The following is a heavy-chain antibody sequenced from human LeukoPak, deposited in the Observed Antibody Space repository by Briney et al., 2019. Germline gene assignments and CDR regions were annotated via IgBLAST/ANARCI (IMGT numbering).Heavy chain of an antibody. CDR1: GFTFSSYA. CDR3: ARLGQRWLQPNWFDP. Sequence: GSLRLSCAASGFTFSSYAMSWIRQPPGKGLEWIGYIYYSGSTNYNPSLKSRVTISVDTSKNQFSLKLSSVTAADTAVYYCARLGQRWLQPNWFDPWGQGTLVTVSS. V-gene: IGHV4-59*08. J-gene: IGHJ5*02. D-gene: IGHD5-24*01. CDR2: IYYSGST.